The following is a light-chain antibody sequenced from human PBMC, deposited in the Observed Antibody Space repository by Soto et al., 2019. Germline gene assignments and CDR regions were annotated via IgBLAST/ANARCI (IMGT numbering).Light chain of an antibody. Sequence: EIVMTQSPATLSVSPGEGATLSCTASESINNTLAWYQQKPGQAPRLLIYAATTRATGFPARFSGSGSGTEFTLTISSLQSEDFAVYYCQQHHKWPLTFCGGTKVDIK. V-gene: IGKV3-15*01. CDR3: QQHHKWPLT. CDR1: ESINNT. J-gene: IGKJ4*01. CDR2: AAT.